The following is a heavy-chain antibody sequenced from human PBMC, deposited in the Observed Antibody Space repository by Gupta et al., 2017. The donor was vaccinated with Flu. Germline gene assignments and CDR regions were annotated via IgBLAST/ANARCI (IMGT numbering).Heavy chain of an antibody. CDR3: ARSYDILTGYLFDY. Sequence: QVQLQESGPGLVKPSETLSLTCTVSGGSISSYYWSWIRQPPGKGLEWIGYIYYSGSTNDNPSLKSRVTISVDTSKNQFSLKLSSVTAADTAVYYCARSYDILTGYLFDYWCQGTLVTVSS. V-gene: IGHV4-59*08. J-gene: IGHJ4*02. CDR1: GGSISSYY. D-gene: IGHD3-9*01. CDR2: IYYSGST.